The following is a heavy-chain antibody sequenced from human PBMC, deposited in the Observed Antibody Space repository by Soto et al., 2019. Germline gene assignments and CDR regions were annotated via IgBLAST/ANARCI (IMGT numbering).Heavy chain of an antibody. V-gene: IGHV3-30*04. CDR1: GFSFSRFA. Sequence: QVQLVESGGGVVQPGGSMRLSCAASGFSFSRFAIHWVRQAPGKGLEWGAVISKEGRGIYYADSVKGRFTISRINSKSSLFLQVNSLTSEDTAVDHVAPSRTGAVPDSLGFWCQGALGTVSS. CDR3: APSRTGAVPDSLGF. D-gene: IGHD2-8*02. CDR2: ISKEGRGI. J-gene: IGHJ4*02.